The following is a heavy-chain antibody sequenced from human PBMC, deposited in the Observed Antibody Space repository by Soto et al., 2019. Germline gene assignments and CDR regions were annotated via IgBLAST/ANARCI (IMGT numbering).Heavy chain of an antibody. V-gene: IGHV3-53*01. CDR3: AGRLATAASLDY. CDR1: GFSDSNNY. Sequence: VQLLESGGGLIQPGGSLRLSCAASGFSDSNNYMTWVRQAPGKGLECVSIFYGGGSAYYADSVKGRFTVSRDTSKNTLYLQMDSLRDEDTATYYWAGRLATAASLDYWGQGTLVAVSS. CDR2: FYGGGSA. D-gene: IGHD3-16*01. J-gene: IGHJ4*02.